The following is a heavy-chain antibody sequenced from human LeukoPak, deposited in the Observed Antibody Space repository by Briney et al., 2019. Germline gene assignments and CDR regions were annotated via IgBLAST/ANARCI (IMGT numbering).Heavy chain of an antibody. CDR2: MNPNSGNT. CDR3: ARGAIAAAGRNFDY. V-gene: IGHV1-8*02. D-gene: IGHD6-13*01. CDR1: GYTFTSYG. Sequence: ASEKVSCKASGYTFTSYGINWVRQATGQGLEWMGWMNPNSGNTGDAQKFQGRVTMTRNTSISTAYMELSRLRSEDTAVYYCARGAIAAAGRNFDYWGQGTLVTVSS. J-gene: IGHJ4*02.